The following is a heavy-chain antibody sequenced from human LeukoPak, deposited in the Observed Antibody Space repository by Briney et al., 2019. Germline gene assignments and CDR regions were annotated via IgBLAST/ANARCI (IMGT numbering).Heavy chain of an antibody. CDR2: IYHNGNT. CDR1: GYTISSGYY. D-gene: IGHD2-15*01. V-gene: IGHV4-38-2*01. Sequence: PSETLSLTCAGSGYTISSGYYWGWIREPPRKGLGWIGSIYHNGNTYYNLSLKSRVTMSVDKSKNQLALKLRSVTAADTAVYYCARGRRGSNWFDPGGQGTLVTVSS. J-gene: IGHJ5*02. CDR3: ARGRRGSNWFDP.